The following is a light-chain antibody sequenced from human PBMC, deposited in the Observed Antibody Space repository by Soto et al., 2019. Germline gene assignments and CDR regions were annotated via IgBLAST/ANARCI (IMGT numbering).Light chain of an antibody. J-gene: IGKJ1*01. CDR3: QQYGNWPPWT. V-gene: IGKV3-15*01. Sequence: EIVMTQSPATLAASPGERAALSCRASQSISSYLAWYQQKPGQAPRLLIYGGSTRATGIPARFSGSGSGTEFTLIISSLQSEDFAVYYCQQYGNWPPWTFGQGTKVEI. CDR2: GGS. CDR1: QSISSY.